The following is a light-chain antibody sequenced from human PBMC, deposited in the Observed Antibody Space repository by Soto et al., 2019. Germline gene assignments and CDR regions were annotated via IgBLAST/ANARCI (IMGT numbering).Light chain of an antibody. J-gene: IGKJ5*01. CDR1: QGISSS. CDR3: QQFNSYSIT. CDR2: AAS. Sequence: AIQLIQSPSSLSASVGDRVTITCRASQGISSSLAWYQQKPGKPPKLLIYAASRLESGVPSRFSGSGSGTDFTFTIRSLQPEDFATYYCQQFNSYSITFGQGTRLEIK. V-gene: IGKV1-13*02.